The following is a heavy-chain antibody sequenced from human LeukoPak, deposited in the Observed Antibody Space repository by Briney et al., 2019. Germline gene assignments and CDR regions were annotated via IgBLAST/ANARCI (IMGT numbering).Heavy chain of an antibody. CDR3: ARSNGAYCGGDCYPDAFDI. CDR2: ISSSSSYI. J-gene: IGHJ3*02. D-gene: IGHD2-21*02. Sequence: PGGSLRLSCAASGFTFSSYSMNWVRQAPGKGLEWVSSISSSSSYIYYADSVKGRFTISRDNAKNSLYLQMNSLRAEDTAVYYCARSNGAYCGGDCYPDAFDIWGQGTMVTVSS. CDR1: GFTFSSYS. V-gene: IGHV3-21*01.